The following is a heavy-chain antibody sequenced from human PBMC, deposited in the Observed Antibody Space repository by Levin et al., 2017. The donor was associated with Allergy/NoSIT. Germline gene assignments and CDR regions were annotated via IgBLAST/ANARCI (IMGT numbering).Heavy chain of an antibody. CDR1: GFSLSTSGVG. CDR2: IYWDDDK. CDR3: AHRGGYYSGMDV. D-gene: IGHD3-16*01. J-gene: IGHJ6*02. Sequence: SGPTLVKPTQTLTLTCTFSGFSLSTSGVGVGWIRQPPGKALEWLALIYWDDDKRYSPSLKSRLTIIKDPSKNQVVLTMTNMDPVDTATYYCAHRGGYYSGMDVWGQGTTVTASS. V-gene: IGHV2-5*02.